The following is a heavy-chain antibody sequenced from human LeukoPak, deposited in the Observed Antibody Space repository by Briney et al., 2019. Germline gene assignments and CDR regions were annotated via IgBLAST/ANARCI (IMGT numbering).Heavy chain of an antibody. V-gene: IGHV3-30*02. J-gene: IGHJ4*02. D-gene: IGHD3-16*01. CDR3: AKGKIGGRDY. CDR2: IRYDESNK. CDR1: GFTFSSYG. Sequence: GGSLRLSCAASGFTFSSYGMHWVRQAPGKGLEWVAFIRYDESNKYYADSVKGRFTISRDNSKNILYLQMNSLRTEDTAVYYCAKGKIGGRDYWGQGTLVTVSS.